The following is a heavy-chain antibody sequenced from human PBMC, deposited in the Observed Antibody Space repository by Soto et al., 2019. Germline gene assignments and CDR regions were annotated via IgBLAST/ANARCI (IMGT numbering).Heavy chain of an antibody. CDR3: AADVGGYIYGLARH. CDR2: ISYSGST. Sequence: SETLSLTCTVSGGSISSGNYYWSWIRQPPGKGLEWIGFISYSGSTYYNASLKSRVTISVDTSKNQFSLNLSFVTAADTAVYYCAADVGGYIYGLARHWGPGTLVTVSS. J-gene: IGHJ4*02. V-gene: IGHV4-30-4*01. D-gene: IGHD4-17*01. CDR1: GGSISSGNYY.